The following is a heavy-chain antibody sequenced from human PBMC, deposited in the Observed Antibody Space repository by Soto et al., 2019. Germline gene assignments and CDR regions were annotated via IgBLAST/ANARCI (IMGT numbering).Heavy chain of an antibody. CDR1: GYRFTNYW. J-gene: IGHJ6*02. CDR2: IYPDDSDT. V-gene: IGHV5-51*01. D-gene: IGHD3-10*01. CDR3: ARCNNFQGSGGMDV. Sequence: GESLKISCKGSGYRFTNYWIGWVRRMPGKGLEWLGIIYPDDSDTRYSPSFQGQGTISADKSISTAYLQWSSLKASDTAIYYCARCNNFQGSGGMDVWGQGTTVTSP.